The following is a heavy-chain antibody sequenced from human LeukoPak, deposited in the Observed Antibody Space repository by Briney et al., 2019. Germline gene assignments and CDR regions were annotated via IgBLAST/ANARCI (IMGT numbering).Heavy chain of an antibody. CDR3: ARDPTPRYCSGGSCYTHYGMDV. Sequence: PGGSLRLSCAASGFTFSSYAMGWVRQAPGKGLEWVSSISSSSSYIYYADSVKGRLTISRDNAKNSLYLQMNSLRAEDTAVYYCARDPTPRYCSGGSCYTHYGMDVWGQGTTVTVSS. V-gene: IGHV3-21*01. CDR2: ISSSSSYI. J-gene: IGHJ6*02. D-gene: IGHD2-15*01. CDR1: GFTFSSYA.